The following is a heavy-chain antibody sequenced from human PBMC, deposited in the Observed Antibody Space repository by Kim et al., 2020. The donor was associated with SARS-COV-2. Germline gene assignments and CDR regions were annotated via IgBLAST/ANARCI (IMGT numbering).Heavy chain of an antibody. J-gene: IGHJ4*02. Sequence: YTEDAGRGRFTISRENDKNSLYLQMNSLRAEDTAVYYCARGPNYSPFDYWGQGTLVTVSS. V-gene: IGHV3-48*03. CDR3: ARGPNYSPFDY. D-gene: IGHD4-4*01.